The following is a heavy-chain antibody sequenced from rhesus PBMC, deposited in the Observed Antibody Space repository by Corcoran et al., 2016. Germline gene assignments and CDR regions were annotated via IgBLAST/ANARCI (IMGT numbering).Heavy chain of an antibody. CDR2: LYVSGGSN. CDR3: ARVGSSWSEWDTVGTEWYFDL. J-gene: IGHJ2*01. V-gene: IGHV4S14*01. D-gene: IGHD5-42*01. CDR1: GYSISSGYY. Sequence: QVQLQESGPGLVKPSETLSLTCAVSGYSISSGYYWGWIRQPPGKGLEWIGSLYVSGGSNYLNPSLKSRVTMAVATSKNQVSLKLSSVTAADTAVYYCARVGSSWSEWDTVGTEWYFDLWGPGTPITISS.